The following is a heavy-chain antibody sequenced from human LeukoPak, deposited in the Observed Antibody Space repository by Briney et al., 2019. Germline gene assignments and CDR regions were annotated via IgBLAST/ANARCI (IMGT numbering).Heavy chain of an antibody. CDR2: ISSTSAYI. D-gene: IGHD2-21*01. CDR1: GFTFSTYS. CDR3: AREGLGYSSTPDY. Sequence: GGSLRLSCAASGFTFSTYSMNWVRQAPGEGLEWVSSISSTSAYIYYADSVKGRFTISRDNAKNSLYLQMNSLRAEDTAVYYCAREGLGYSSTPDYWGQGTLVTVSS. J-gene: IGHJ4*02. V-gene: IGHV3-21*01.